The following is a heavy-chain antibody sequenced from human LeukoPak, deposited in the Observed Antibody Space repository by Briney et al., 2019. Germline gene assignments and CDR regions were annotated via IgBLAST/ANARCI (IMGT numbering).Heavy chain of an antibody. D-gene: IGHD2-2*01. V-gene: IGHV4-59*12. CDR2: IHYTGST. Sequence: PSETLSLTCTVSGGSINNYYWSWIRQPPGKGLEWIGYIHYTGSTNYNPSLKSRVTISVDTSKNQFSLKLSSVTAADTAVYYCARVSLYAFLSDWGQGTLVTVSS. CDR1: GGSINNYY. CDR3: ARVSLYAFLSD. J-gene: IGHJ4*02.